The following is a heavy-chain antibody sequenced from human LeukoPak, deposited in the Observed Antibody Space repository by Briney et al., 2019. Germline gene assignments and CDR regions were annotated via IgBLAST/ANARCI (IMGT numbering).Heavy chain of an antibody. V-gene: IGHV3-7*01. J-gene: IGHJ6*03. D-gene: IGHD3-10*01. CDR3: ARDTVWFGELYYHYYYMDV. CDR2: IKQDGSEK. Sequence: GGSLRLSCAASGFTFSSYWMSWVRQAPGKGLEWVANIKQDGSEKYYVDSVKGRFTISRDNAKNSLYLQMNSLRAEDTAVYYCARDTVWFGELYYHYYYMDVWGKGTTVTISS. CDR1: GFTFSSYW.